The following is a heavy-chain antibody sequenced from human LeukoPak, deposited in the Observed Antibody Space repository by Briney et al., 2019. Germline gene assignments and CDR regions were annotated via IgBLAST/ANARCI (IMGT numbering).Heavy chain of an antibody. D-gene: IGHD4-17*01. J-gene: IGHJ4*02. CDR3: ASADYDDYYIDF. CDR2: IYYSGMN. Sequence: SETLSLTCTVSGGSISSYYWSWIRQPPGKGLEWIGYIYYSGMNNYNPSLKSRVTISLDTSKNQFSLKLSSVTAADTAVYYCASADYDDYYIDFWGQGTLVTVSS. V-gene: IGHV4-59*01. CDR1: GGSISSYY.